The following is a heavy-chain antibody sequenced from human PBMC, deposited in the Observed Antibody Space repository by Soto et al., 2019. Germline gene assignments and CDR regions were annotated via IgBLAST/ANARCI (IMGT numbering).Heavy chain of an antibody. V-gene: IGHV3-7*01. CDR3: ARDCSSTSCYAFDI. CDR2: IKQDGSEK. D-gene: IGHD2-2*01. CDR1: GFTFSSYW. Sequence: GGSLRLSCAASGFTFSSYWMSWVRQAPGKGLEWVDNIKQDGSEKYYVDSVKGRFTISRDNAKNSLYLQMNSLRAEDTAVYYCARDCSSTSCYAFDIWGQGTMVTVSS. J-gene: IGHJ3*02.